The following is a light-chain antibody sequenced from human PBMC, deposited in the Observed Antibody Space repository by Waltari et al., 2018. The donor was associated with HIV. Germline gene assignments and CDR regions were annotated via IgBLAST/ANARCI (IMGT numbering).Light chain of an antibody. CDR3: QQYDNYPHT. CDR1: QSISTW. CDR2: KAA. V-gene: IGKV1-5*03. Sequence: DLHMTQSPPTQSASLGDRVTIPCRASQSISTWLAWFQQKPGEAPKMLIYKAATLDTGVPSRFSGSGSGTEFTLTISSLLPDDFATYYCQQYDNYPHTFGQGTKLE. J-gene: IGKJ2*01.